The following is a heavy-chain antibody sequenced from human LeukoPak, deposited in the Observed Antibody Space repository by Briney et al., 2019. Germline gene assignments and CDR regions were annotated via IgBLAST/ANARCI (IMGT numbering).Heavy chain of an antibody. J-gene: IGHJ6*03. V-gene: IGHV1-2*02. CDR2: INPNSGGT. Sequence: GASVKVSCKASGYTFTGYYMHWVRQAPGQGLAWMGWINPNSGGTNYAQKFQGRVTMTRDTSISTAYMELSRLRSDDTAVYYCARDAYYDFWSGDRDYYYMDVWGKGTTVTVSS. D-gene: IGHD3-3*01. CDR3: ARDAYYDFWSGDRDYYYMDV. CDR1: GYTFTGYY.